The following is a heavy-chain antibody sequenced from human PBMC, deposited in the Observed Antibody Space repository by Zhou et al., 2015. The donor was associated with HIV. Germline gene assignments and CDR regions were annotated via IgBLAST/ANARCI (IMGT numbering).Heavy chain of an antibody. CDR1: GYTFTNYD. Sequence: QVQLVQSGAEVKKPGASVKVSCKASGYTFTNYDINWVRQATGQGLEWMGWMNPNSGNTGYPQNFQGRVTMTRNTSVSTAYMELSSLRSEDTAVYYCARTTLSSSRVYYYYGLDVWGQGTTVTVSS. V-gene: IGHV1-8*01. D-gene: IGHD6-13*01. CDR2: MNPNSGNT. CDR3: ARTTLSSSRVYYYYGLDV. J-gene: IGHJ6*02.